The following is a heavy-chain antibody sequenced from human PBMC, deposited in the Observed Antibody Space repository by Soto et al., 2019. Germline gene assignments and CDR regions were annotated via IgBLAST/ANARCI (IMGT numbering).Heavy chain of an antibody. Sequence: ETLSLTCAVYGGSFSGYYWSWIRQPPGKGLEWIGEINHSGSTNYNPSLKSRVTISVDTSKNQFSLKLSSVTAADTAVYYCARRGGFYSSSSGYYFDYWGQGTLVTVSS. D-gene: IGHD6-6*01. CDR1: GGSFSGYY. CDR3: ARRGGFYSSSSGYYFDY. CDR2: INHSGST. V-gene: IGHV4-34*01. J-gene: IGHJ4*02.